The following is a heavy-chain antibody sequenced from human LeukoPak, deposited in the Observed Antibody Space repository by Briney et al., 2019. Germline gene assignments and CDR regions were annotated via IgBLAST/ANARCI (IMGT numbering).Heavy chain of an antibody. CDR2: ISPSGDIT. CDR3: AKDSTYDGLPDY. V-gene: IGHV3-23*01. Sequence: GGSLRLSCAASEFHFSTHGMNWVRQAPGKGLEWVSGISPSGDITYYADSVMGRFTISRDNSKNTLYLQMNSLRTEDTAVYYCAKDSTYDGLPDYWGQGTLVTVSS. D-gene: IGHD4-11*01. CDR1: EFHFSTHG. J-gene: IGHJ4*02.